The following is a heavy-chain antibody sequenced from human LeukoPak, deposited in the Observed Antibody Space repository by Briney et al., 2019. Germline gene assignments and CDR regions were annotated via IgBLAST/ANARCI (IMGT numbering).Heavy chain of an antibody. V-gene: IGHV4-4*07. CDR2: IYSTGST. Sequence: ETLSLTCTVSGGSVSGYYCSWIRQPAGKGLEWIGRIYSTGSTDYNASLKSRVTMSVDTSKNQFSLRLSPVTAADTAVYYCARSWTYRYSLDGMDVWGQGTTVTVSS. CDR3: ARSWTYRYSLDGMDV. J-gene: IGHJ6*02. D-gene: IGHD3-16*02. CDR1: GGSVSGYY.